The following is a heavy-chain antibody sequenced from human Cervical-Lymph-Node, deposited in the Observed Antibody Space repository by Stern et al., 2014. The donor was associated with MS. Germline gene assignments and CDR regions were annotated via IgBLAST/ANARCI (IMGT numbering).Heavy chain of an antibody. J-gene: IGHJ5*02. V-gene: IGHV7-4-1*02. CDR2: INTQTGNP. CDR1: GYTFTSYA. D-gene: IGHD6-19*01. Sequence: VQLVESGSELKKPGASVQVSCKASGYTFTSYAIHWVRQAPGQGLQWMGWINTQTGNPTYAQGFTGHFVFSLDTSVNKAYPQISSLKPEDTAVYHFARAYSSCFLYFYPLGQGTLVTVSS. CDR3: ARAYSSCFLYFYP.